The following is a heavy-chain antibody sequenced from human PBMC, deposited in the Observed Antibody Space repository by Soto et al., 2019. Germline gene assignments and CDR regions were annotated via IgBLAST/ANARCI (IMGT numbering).Heavy chain of an antibody. V-gene: IGHV4-31*03. CDR2: IYYSGST. Sequence: QVQLQESGPGLVKPSQTLSLTCTVSGGSISSGGYYWSWIRQHPGKGLEWIGYIYYSGSTYYNPSLKSXXTXSXXTSKNPFPLKLSSVTATDTAVYYCAGDAPGYGMDPWGQGTTVTVSS. CDR1: GGSISSGGYY. CDR3: AGDAPGYGMDP. J-gene: IGHJ6*02.